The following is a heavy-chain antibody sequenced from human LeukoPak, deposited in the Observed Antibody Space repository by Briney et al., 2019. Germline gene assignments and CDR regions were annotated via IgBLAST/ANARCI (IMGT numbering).Heavy chain of an antibody. V-gene: IGHV1-46*01. Sequence: ASVKVSCKASGYTFTNYYMHWVRQAPGQGLEWMGITNPSGSSTTYAQKFQGRVTMTRDTSTSTVYMELSSLRPEDTAVYFCARRGFDFWGQGTLVAVSS. CDR2: TNPSGSST. J-gene: IGHJ4*02. D-gene: IGHD3-10*01. CDR1: GYTFTNYY. CDR3: ARRGFDF.